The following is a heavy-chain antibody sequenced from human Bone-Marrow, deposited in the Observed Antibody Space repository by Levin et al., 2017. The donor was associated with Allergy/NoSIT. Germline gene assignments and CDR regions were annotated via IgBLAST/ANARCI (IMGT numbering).Heavy chain of an antibody. CDR2: MNPNNGSA. CDR1: GDTFTNSF. Sequence: WASVKVSCKASGDTFTNSFLEWVRQVPGQGLEWMGIMNPNNGSARYAQKVQGRVTMTRDTSTSTVYMELSKLRAEDPAIYYCTRETYTPTSQRKHYDGMDVWGPGTTVTVS. D-gene: IGHD6-25*01. V-gene: IGHV1-46*01. CDR3: TRETYTPTSQRKHYDGMDV. J-gene: IGHJ6*02.